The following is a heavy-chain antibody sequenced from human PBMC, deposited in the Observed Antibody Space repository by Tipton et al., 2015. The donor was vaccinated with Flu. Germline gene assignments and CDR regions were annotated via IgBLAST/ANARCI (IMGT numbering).Heavy chain of an antibody. CDR1: AFTFTSYA. CDR3: ARSRTTSAPGPSDL. Sequence: SLRLSCAASAFTFTSYAMHWVRQAPGRGLEWVTVLASDGTNNKYADSVRGRFTIYRDSSENTLFLHMNSLRAEDTAVYFCARSRTTSAPGPSDLWGQGTMVTVSS. D-gene: IGHD2-2*01. J-gene: IGHJ3*01. CDR2: LASDGTNN. V-gene: IGHV3-30*04.